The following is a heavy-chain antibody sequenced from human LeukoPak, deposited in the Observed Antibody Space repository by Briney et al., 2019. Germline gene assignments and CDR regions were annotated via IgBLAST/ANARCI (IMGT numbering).Heavy chain of an antibody. CDR3: ARAPITIFGVVIRYYFDY. J-gene: IGHJ4*02. D-gene: IGHD3-3*01. CDR1: GYTFIGYY. V-gene: IGHV1-2*02. Sequence: GASVKVSCKASGYTFIGYYIHWVRQAPGQGLEWMGWINPNSGGTNYAQKFQGRVTMTRDTSITTAYMELSRLRSEDTAVYYCARAPITIFGVVIRYYFDYWGQGTLVTVSS. CDR2: INPNSGGT.